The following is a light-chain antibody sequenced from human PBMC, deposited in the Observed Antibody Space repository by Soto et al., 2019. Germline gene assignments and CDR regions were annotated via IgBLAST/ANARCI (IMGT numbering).Light chain of an antibody. CDR1: QSVSSSY. CDR2: GAS. Sequence: EIVLTQSPGTLSLSPWERATLSCRASQSVSSSYLAWYQQKPGQAPRLLIYGASSRATGIPDRFSGSGSGTDFILTISSLQPDDVATYYCQKYNSAPPLTFGGGTKVDIK. CDR3: QKYNSAPPLT. J-gene: IGKJ4*01. V-gene: IGKV3-20*01.